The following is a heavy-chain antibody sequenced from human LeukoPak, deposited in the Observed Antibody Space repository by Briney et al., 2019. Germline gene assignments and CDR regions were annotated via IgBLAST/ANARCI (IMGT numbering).Heavy chain of an antibody. CDR2: IIPIFGTA. CDR3: ARVPRYDAPCYFDY. J-gene: IGHJ4*02. V-gene: IGHV1-69*05. D-gene: IGHD2-15*01. Sequence: SVKVSCKASGGTFSSYAISWVRQAPGQGLEWMGGIIPIFGTANYAQKFQGRVTITTDESASTAYMELSSLRSEDTAVYYCARVPRYDAPCYFDYWGQGTLVTVSS. CDR1: GGTFSSYA.